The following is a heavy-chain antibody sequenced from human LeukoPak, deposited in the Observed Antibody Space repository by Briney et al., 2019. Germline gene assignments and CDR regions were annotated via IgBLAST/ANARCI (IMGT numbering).Heavy chain of an antibody. CDR1: GFIFRDYY. V-gene: IGHV3-11*04. J-gene: IGHJ4*02. CDR2: ISHSSSTI. Sequence: PGGSLRLSCAASGFIFRDYYMSWIRQAPGKGLEWVSYISHSSSTIHYADSVRGRFTISRDNAKSSLYLQMNSLRVEDTAVYFCARAYVWGISNDYWGQGTLVTVSS. CDR3: ARAYVWGISNDY. D-gene: IGHD3-16*01.